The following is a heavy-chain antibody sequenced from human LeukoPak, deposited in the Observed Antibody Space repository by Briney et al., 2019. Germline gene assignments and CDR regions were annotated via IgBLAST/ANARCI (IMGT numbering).Heavy chain of an antibody. Sequence: GASVKVSCKASGYTFTSYGISWVRQAPGQGLEWMGWISAYNGNTNYAQKLQGRVTMTTDTSTSTACMELRSLRSDDTAVYYCARVVEIVVVVAATPYYFDYWGQGTLVTVSS. CDR3: ARVVEIVVVVAATPYYFDY. D-gene: IGHD2-15*01. V-gene: IGHV1-18*04. CDR1: GYTFTSYG. CDR2: ISAYNGNT. J-gene: IGHJ4*02.